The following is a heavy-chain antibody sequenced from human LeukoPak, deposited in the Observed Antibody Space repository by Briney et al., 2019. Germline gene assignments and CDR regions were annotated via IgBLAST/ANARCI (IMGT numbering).Heavy chain of an antibody. Sequence: GGSLRLSCAASGFTFSSYAMSWVRQAPGKGLEWVSAISGSGGSTYYADSVKGRFTISRDNAKNSLYLQMNSLRAEDTAVYYCARALGYCSSASCYYFDNWGQGTLVTVSS. CDR3: ARALGYCSSASCYYFDN. D-gene: IGHD2-2*01. J-gene: IGHJ4*02. CDR2: ISGSGGST. CDR1: GFTFSSYA. V-gene: IGHV3-23*01.